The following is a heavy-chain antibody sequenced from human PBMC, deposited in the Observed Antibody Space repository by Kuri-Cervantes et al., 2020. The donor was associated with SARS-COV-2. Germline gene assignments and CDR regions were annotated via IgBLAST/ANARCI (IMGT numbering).Heavy chain of an antibody. CDR3: ARGDPKPYDSRFVHAFDI. J-gene: IGHJ3*02. CDR2: IIPIFRKL. CDR1: GGSFSTYA. D-gene: IGHD3-22*01. V-gene: IGHV1-69*13. Sequence: SVKVSCKASGGSFSTYAITWVRQAPGQGLEWMGGIIPIFRKLNYAQKFQGRVTITADEPTTTAYMELSCLKSEDTAVYYCARGDPKPYDSRFVHAFDIWGQGTMVTVSS.